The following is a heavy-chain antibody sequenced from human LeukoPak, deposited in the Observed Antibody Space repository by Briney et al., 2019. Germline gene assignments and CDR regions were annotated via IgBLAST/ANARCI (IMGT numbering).Heavy chain of an antibody. V-gene: IGHV3-30*01. Sequence: PRGSLRLSCAASGFTFSSYAMHWVRQAPGKGLEWVAVISYDGSNKYYADSVKGRFTISRDNSKNTLYLQMNSLRAEDTAVYYCARGAPAAFDYWGQGTLVTVSS. CDR3: ARGAPAAFDY. D-gene: IGHD2-15*01. CDR1: GFTFSSYA. J-gene: IGHJ4*02. CDR2: ISYDGSNK.